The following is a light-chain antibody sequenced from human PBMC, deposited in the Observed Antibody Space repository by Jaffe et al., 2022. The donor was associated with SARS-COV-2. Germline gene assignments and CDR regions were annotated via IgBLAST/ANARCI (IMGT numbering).Light chain of an antibody. CDR3: AAWDGSLDGFV. V-gene: IGLV1-44*01. Sequence: QSVLTQPPSASGTPGQRVTISCSGSNSNIGNNPVTWFQQLPRTAPKLLIYDNNQRPSGVPDRFSGSKSGTSASLAISGLQSEDEAEYYCAAWDGSLDGFVFGPGTKVTVL. CDR2: DNN. CDR1: NSNIGNNP. J-gene: IGLJ1*01.